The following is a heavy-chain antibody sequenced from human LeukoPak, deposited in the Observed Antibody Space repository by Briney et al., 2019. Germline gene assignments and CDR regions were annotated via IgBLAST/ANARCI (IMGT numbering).Heavy chain of an antibody. J-gene: IGHJ4*02. Sequence: SETLSLTCSVSGGSISSYYWSWIRQPPGKGLEWIGYIYYSGSTNYNPSLKSRVTISVDTSKNQFSLKLSSVTAADTAVYYCARGGSYYVPYFDYWGQGTLVTVSS. CDR1: GGSISSYY. CDR3: ARGGSYYVPYFDY. D-gene: IGHD1-26*01. V-gene: IGHV4-59*12. CDR2: IYYSGST.